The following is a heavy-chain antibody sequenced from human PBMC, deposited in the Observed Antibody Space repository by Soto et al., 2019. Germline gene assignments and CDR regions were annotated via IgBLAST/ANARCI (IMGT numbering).Heavy chain of an antibody. CDR1: GFTFSDAW. CDR3: NTETRGY. J-gene: IGHJ4*02. CDR2: IKSKIDGETT. V-gene: IGHV3-15*01. Sequence: EVQLVESGGGLVKPGESLRLSCAASGFTFSDAWMSWVGQAPGKGLEWVGRIKSKIDGETTDYAAPVKGRFTISRDDSKNTLYLQMNSLKTEDTAVYYCNTETRGYWGQGTLVTVSS.